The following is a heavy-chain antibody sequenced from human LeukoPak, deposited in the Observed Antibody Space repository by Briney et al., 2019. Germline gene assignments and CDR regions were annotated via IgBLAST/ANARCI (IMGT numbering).Heavy chain of an antibody. CDR1: GFTFSSYA. CDR2: ISGSGGST. V-gene: IGHV3-23*01. J-gene: IGHJ4*02. D-gene: IGHD1-26*01. CDR3: ARDAWEVPYVSTYFDY. Sequence: GGSLRLSCTASGFTFSSYAMSWVRQAPGKGLEWVSAISGSGGSTYYADSVKGRFTISRGNSKNTLYLQMNSLTAEDTAVYYCARDAWEVPYVSTYFDYWGQGTLVTVSS.